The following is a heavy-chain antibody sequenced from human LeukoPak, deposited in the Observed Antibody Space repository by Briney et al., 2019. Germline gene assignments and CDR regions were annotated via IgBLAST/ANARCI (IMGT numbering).Heavy chain of an antibody. Sequence: GGSLRLSCAASGFTFSTYWMNWIRQAPGKGLEWVANIKQDGKEKNYVDSVKGRFTISRDNAKNSLYLQMNSLRAEDTAVYYCASDRNYGTFDYWGQGTLVTVSS. CDR3: ASDRNYGTFDY. D-gene: IGHD1-7*01. CDR2: IKQDGKEK. V-gene: IGHV3-7*05. CDR1: GFTFSTYW. J-gene: IGHJ4*02.